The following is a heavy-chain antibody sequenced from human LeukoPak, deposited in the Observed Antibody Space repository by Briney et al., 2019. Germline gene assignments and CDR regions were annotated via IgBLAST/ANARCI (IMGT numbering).Heavy chain of an antibody. D-gene: IGHD2-21*02. CDR2: INSDGTST. CDR3: ARDAGTWYSLIDY. V-gene: IGHV3-74*01. CDR1: GFTFRSYW. Sequence: GGSLRLSCAASGFTFRSYWMHWVRQAPGKGLMWISRINSDGTSTNYADSVKGRFTISRDNAKNTLYLQMNSLRAEDTAVYYCARDAGTWYSLIDYWGQGTLVTVSS. J-gene: IGHJ4*02.